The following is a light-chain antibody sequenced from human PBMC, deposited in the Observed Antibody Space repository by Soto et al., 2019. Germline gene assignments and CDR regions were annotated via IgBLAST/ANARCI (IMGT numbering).Light chain of an antibody. CDR3: SSYTSISTYV. CDR2: EIS. J-gene: IGLJ1*01. CDR1: SSDVGGFKF. Sequence: QLVLTQPASVSGSPGQSITISCTGTSSDVGGFKFVSWYLQHPGKAPRLIIYEISSRPSGVSDRFSGSRSGNTASLTISGLQAEDEADYYCSSYTSISTYVSGSGTKLTVL. V-gene: IGLV2-14*01.